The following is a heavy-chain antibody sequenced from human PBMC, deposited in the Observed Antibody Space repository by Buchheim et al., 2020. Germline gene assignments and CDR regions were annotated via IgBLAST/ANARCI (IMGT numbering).Heavy chain of an antibody. Sequence: QVQLVESGGGLVKPGGSLRLSCAASGFTFIDYYMSWVRQAPGKGLEWVAYISSLSSKRNYADSVKGRFTVSSDDAKNSLYLEMSSLRAEDTAVYYCARDLTGGHNYVTDQWGQGAL. CDR1: GFTFIDYY. CDR2: ISSLSSKR. V-gene: IGHV3-11*06. J-gene: IGHJ5*02. D-gene: IGHD5-18*01. CDR3: ARDLTGGHNYVTDQ.